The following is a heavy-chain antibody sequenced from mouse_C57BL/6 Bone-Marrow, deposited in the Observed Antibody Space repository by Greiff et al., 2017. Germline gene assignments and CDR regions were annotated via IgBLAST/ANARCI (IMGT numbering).Heavy chain of an antibody. V-gene: IGHV1-50*01. D-gene: IGHD1-1*01. CDR2: IDPSDSYT. Sequence: QVQLQQPGAELVKPGASVKLSCKASGYTFTSYWMQWVKQRPGQGLEWIGEIDPSDSYTNYNRKFKGKATLTVDTSSSTAYMQLSSLTSEDSAVYYCAVYYYGSSYGDYWGQGTTLTVSS. CDR1: GYTFTSYW. CDR3: AVYYYGSSYGDY. J-gene: IGHJ2*01.